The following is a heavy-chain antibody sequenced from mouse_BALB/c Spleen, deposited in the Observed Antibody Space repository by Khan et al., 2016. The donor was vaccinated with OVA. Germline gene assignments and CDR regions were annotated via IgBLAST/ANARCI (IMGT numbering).Heavy chain of an antibody. D-gene: IGHD2-10*01. Sequence: VQLQESGPGLVAPSQSLSITCTISGFSLTNYGVHWVRQPPGKGLEWLVVIWSDGTTTYDSALKSRLTISKDNSKSQVFLKMDSLQTDDTAMYYCARQPYFHYYVMDYLGQGTSVTVSS. CDR3: ARQPYFHYYVMDY. CDR2: IWSDGTT. J-gene: IGHJ4*01. V-gene: IGHV2-6-1*01. CDR1: GFSLTNYG.